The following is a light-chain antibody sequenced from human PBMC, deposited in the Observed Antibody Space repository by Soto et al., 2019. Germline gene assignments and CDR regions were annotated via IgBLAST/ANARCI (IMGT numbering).Light chain of an antibody. V-gene: IGKV1-5*03. CDR2: KAS. J-gene: IGKJ2*01. CDR3: QQYNSYSYT. CDR1: QSISSW. Sequence: DIQMTQSPSTLSASVGDRVTITCRASQSISSWFAWYQQKPGKAPKLLIYKASSLESGVPSRFSGSGSGTEFTRTITSLQPDDFATYYCQQYNSYSYTFGQGTKLEIK.